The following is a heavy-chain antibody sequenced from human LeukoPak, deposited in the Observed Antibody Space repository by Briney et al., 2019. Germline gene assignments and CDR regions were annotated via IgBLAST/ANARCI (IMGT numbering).Heavy chain of an antibody. CDR1: GYTLISYG. D-gene: IGHD2-2*01. V-gene: IGHV1-18*01. J-gene: IGHJ4*02. CDR3: ARDSFEESSFFDY. CDR2: ISTYNGST. Sequence: ASVKVSCKAPGYTLISYGISWVRQAPGQGLEWMGWISTYNGSTKYAQKVQGRVTMTTDTSANAAYMELRSLRSDDTAVYYCARDSFEESSFFDYWGQGTLVTVSS.